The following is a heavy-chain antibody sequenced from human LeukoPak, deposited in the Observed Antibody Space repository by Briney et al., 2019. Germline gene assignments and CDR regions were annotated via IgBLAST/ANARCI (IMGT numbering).Heavy chain of an antibody. CDR1: GFTFSSYA. CDR2: ISGSGGST. V-gene: IGHV3-23*01. D-gene: IGHD5-18*01. J-gene: IGHJ4*02. CDR3: AKDFYGYPSGCNY. Sequence: GGSLRLSCAASGFTFSSYAMSWVRQAPGKGLGWVSAISGSGGSTYYADSVKGRFTISRDNSKNTLYLQMNSLRAEDTAVYYCAKDFYGYPSGCNYWGQGTLVTVSS.